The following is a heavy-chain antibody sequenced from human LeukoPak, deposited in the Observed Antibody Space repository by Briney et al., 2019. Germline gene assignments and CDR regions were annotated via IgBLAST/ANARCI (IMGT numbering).Heavy chain of an antibody. CDR2: ISYDGSNI. Sequence: GGSLRLSCAASGFTFSIYGMHWVRQAPGKGLEWVAVISYDGSNIYYADSVKGRFTISRDNSKNTLYLQMNSLRPEDTAVYYCNGDYYYWGQGTLVTVSS. J-gene: IGHJ4*02. CDR3: NGDYYY. V-gene: IGHV3-30*03. CDR1: GFTFSIYG. D-gene: IGHD4-17*01.